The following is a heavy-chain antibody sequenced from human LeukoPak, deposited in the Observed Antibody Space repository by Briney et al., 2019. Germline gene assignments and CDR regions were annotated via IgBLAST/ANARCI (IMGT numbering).Heavy chain of an antibody. CDR2: TRNKANSYTT. D-gene: IGHD1-26*01. Sequence: GGSLRLSCAASGFTFSDHYMEWVRQAPGKGVEWVGRTRNKANSYTTEYAASVKGRFTISRDDSKNSLYLQMNSLKTEDTAVYYCARDLSGSYSSWGQGALVTVSS. CDR3: ARDLSGSYSS. V-gene: IGHV3-72*01. CDR1: GFTFSDHY. J-gene: IGHJ5*02.